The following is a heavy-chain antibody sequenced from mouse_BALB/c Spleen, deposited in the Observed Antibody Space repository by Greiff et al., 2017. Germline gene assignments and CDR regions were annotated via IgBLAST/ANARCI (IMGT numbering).Heavy chain of an antibody. CDR2: ISSGSSTI. D-gene: IGHD3-1*01. J-gene: IGHJ4*01. CDR1: GFTFSSFG. V-gene: IGHV5-17*02. Sequence: EVKLVEYGGGLVQPGGSRKLSCAASGFTFSSFGMHWVRQAPEKGLEWVAYISSGSSTIYYADTVKGRFTISRDNPKNTLFLQMTSLRSEDTAMYYCARTRDAMDYWGQGTSVTVSS. CDR3: ARTRDAMDY.